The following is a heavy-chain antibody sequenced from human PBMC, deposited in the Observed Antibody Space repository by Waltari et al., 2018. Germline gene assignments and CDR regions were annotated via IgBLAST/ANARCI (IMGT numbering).Heavy chain of an antibody. CDR3: ARGRGGSYRKDASDI. CDR1: GGSFSGYY. V-gene: IGHV4-34*01. J-gene: IGHJ3*02. D-gene: IGHD1-26*01. Sequence: QVQLQQWGAGLLKPSETLSLTCAVYGGSFSGYYWSWIRQPPGKGLEWIGEINHSGSTNYNPSLKSRVTISVDTSKNQFSLKLSSVTAADTAVYYCARGRGGSYRKDASDIWGQGTMVTVSS. CDR2: INHSGST.